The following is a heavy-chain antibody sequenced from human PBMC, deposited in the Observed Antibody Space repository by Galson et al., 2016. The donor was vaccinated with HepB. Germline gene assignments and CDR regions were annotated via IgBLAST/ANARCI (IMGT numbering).Heavy chain of an antibody. V-gene: IGHV3-23*01. D-gene: IGHD3-3*01. CDR3: TKGPLQARFPKSRFFDL. CDR2: ISVGGGSS. Sequence: SLRLSCAASGFTFSSYAMSWVRQAPGKGLEWVSGISVGGGSSYYADSVKGRFTISRDNSKNTLSLQMNSLRAEDTAIYYCTKGPLQARFPKSRFFDLWGRGTVVTVSS. CDR1: GFTFSSYA. J-gene: IGHJ2*01.